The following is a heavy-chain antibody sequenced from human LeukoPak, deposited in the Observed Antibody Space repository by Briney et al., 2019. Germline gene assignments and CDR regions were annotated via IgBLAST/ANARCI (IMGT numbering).Heavy chain of an antibody. J-gene: IGHJ4*02. CDR3: AKDRLGAILYFDS. Sequence: PGGSLRLSCAGSGFSFSSYGMSWVRQAPGKGLEWVSALSGSADRTYYADSVKGRFTISRDNSKNTLFLHINSLRADDTAVYYCAKDRLGAILYFDSWGQGTLVTVSS. D-gene: IGHD1-26*01. CDR2: LSGSADRT. V-gene: IGHV3-23*01. CDR1: GFSFSSYG.